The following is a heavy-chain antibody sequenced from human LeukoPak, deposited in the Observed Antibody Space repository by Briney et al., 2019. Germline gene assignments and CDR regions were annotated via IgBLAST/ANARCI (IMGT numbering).Heavy chain of an antibody. J-gene: IGHJ6*03. CDR3: ARHGGNGYYYMDV. CDR2: VIPIFGTA. D-gene: IGHD4-23*01. CDR1: GGTFSSYA. Sequence: ASVKVSCKASGGTFSSYAISWVRQAPGQGLEWMGGVIPIFGTANYAQKFQGRVTITADESTSTAYMELSSLRSEDTAVYYCARHGGNGYYYMDVWGKGTTVTISS. V-gene: IGHV1-69*13.